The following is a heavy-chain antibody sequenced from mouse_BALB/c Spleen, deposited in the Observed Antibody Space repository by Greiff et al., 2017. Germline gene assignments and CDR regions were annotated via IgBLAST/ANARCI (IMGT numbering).Heavy chain of an antibody. Sequence: EVKLLESGPGLVKPSQSLSLTCTVTGYSITSDYAWNWIRQFPGNKLEWMGYISYSGSTSYNPSLKSRISITRDTSKNQFFLQLNSVTTEDTATYYCARRGTRGAMDYWGQGTSVTVSS. J-gene: IGHJ4*01. CDR3: ARRGTRGAMDY. D-gene: IGHD3-3*01. CDR2: ISYSGST. V-gene: IGHV3-2*02. CDR1: GYSITSDYA.